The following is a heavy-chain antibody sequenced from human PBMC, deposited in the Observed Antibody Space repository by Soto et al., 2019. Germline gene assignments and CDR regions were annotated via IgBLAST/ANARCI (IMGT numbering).Heavy chain of an antibody. V-gene: IGHV3-23*01. CDR1: GFTFSSYA. J-gene: IGHJ4*02. Sequence: EVQLLESGGGLVQPGGSLRLSCAASGFTFSSYAMSWVRQAPGKGLEWVSAISGSGGSPYYADSVKGRFTISRDNSKNALYLQMNSLRAEDTAVYYCANGPYDFWSGYYNCYWGQGTLVTVSS. D-gene: IGHD3-3*01. CDR2: ISGSGGSP. CDR3: ANGPYDFWSGYYNCY.